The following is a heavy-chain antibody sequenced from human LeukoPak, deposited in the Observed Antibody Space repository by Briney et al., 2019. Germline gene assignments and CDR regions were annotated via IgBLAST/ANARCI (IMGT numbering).Heavy chain of an antibody. D-gene: IGHD2-8*01. CDR2: INPNSGGT. Sequence: ASVKVSCKASGYTFTGYYMHWVRQAPGQGLEWMGWINPNSGGTNYAQKFQGRVTMTRDTSISTAYMELSRLRSDDTAVYYCARVAMVYAIYYFDYWGQGTLVTVSS. V-gene: IGHV1-2*02. CDR3: ARVAMVYAIYYFDY. CDR1: GYTFTGYY. J-gene: IGHJ4*02.